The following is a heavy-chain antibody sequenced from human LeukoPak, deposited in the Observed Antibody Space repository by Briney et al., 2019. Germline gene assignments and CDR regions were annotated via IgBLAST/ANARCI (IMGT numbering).Heavy chain of an antibody. CDR2: IYYRGST. Sequence: SETLSLICYVSGGPISSYYWLWIRQPPGKGLEGIGYIYYRGSTNYNPSLKSRVTISVDRSKNQFSLKLSSVTAADTAVYYCARASNAQGDRYNPFDYWGQGTLVTVSS. CDR3: ARASNAQGDRYNPFDY. D-gene: IGHD5-24*01. J-gene: IGHJ4*02. V-gene: IGHV4-59*01. CDR1: GGPISSYY.